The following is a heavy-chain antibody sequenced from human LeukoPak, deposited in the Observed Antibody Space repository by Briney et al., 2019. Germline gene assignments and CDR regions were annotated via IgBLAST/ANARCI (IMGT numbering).Heavy chain of an antibody. CDR3: ARGRTYYYDSSGYFDY. D-gene: IGHD3-22*01. J-gene: IGHJ4*02. V-gene: IGHV3-23*01. CDR2: ISGSGGST. Sequence: GGSQRLSCAASGFTFSSYAMSWVRQAPGKGLEWVSAISGSGGSTYYADSVKGRFTISRDNSKNTLYLQMNSLRAEDTAVYYCARGRTYYYDSSGYFDYWGQGTLVTVSS. CDR1: GFTFSSYA.